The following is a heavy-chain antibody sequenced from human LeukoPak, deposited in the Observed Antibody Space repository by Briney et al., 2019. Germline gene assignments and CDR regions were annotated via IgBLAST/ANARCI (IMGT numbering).Heavy chain of an antibody. D-gene: IGHD4-17*01. CDR2: ISANGGHT. Sequence: GGSLRLSCAASGFTFSSYSMNWVRQAPGKGLEYVSAISANGGHTYYANSVKGRFTISRDNSKNTLYFQMGSLRAEDMAVYYCARVGDETAFDIWGQGTMVTVSS. V-gene: IGHV3-64*01. CDR1: GFTFSSYS. J-gene: IGHJ3*02. CDR3: ARVGDETAFDI.